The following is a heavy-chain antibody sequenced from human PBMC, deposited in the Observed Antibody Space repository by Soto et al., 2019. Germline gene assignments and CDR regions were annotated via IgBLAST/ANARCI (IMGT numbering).Heavy chain of an antibody. D-gene: IGHD3-9*01. CDR1: GFIFSSYP. CDR3: ASDWFYMDV. CDR2: TSSDSGTI. V-gene: IGHV3-48*01. Sequence: GGSLRLSCAASGFIFSSYPMNWVRQAPGKGLEWISYTSSDSGTIYYADSVKGRFSISRDNAKNSLYLQMNSLRVEVTAVYYCASDWFYMDVWGKGTSVTVSS. J-gene: IGHJ6*03.